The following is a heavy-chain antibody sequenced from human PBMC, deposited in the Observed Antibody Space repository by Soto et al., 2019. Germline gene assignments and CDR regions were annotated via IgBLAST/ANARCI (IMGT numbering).Heavy chain of an antibody. CDR2: IHHSGST. D-gene: IGHD5-12*01. CDR3: ARVLATIHDAFDI. J-gene: IGHJ3*02. Sequence: SETLSLTCGVYGESFSGHIWTWVRQPPGKGLEWIGEIHHSGSTNYNPSLKSRMIILVDKSKNQFSLKLSSVTAADTAVYYCARVLATIHDAFDIWGQGTMVTVSS. V-gene: IGHV4-34*01. CDR1: GESFSGHI.